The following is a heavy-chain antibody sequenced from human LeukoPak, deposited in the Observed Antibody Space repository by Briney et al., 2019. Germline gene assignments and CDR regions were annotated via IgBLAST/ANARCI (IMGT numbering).Heavy chain of an antibody. J-gene: IGHJ4*02. CDR1: GFTFNNYA. CDR2: ISGSGYST. CDR3: AQWSRYFDY. D-gene: IGHD1-26*01. Sequence: GGSLRLSCVASGFTFNNYAMTWVRQAPGKGLEWVSAISGSGYSTYYADSVKGRLTISRDNSKNTLYLQMNSLRAEDTALYFCAQWSRYFDYWGQGTLVTVSS. V-gene: IGHV3-23*01.